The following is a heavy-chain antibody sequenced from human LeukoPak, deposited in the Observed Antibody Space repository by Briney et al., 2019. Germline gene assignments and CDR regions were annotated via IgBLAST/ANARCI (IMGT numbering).Heavy chain of an antibody. CDR3: ARFGVDYDMDV. V-gene: IGHV4-59*11. D-gene: IGHD3-16*01. CDR1: GGSISGHY. Sequence: PSETLSLTCTVSGGSISGHYWTWIRQPPGEGLEWIGQIHYSGRPDYNPSLKSRVTISVDTSKNQLSLKVTSVTGADTAVYYCARFGVDYDMDVWGQGTTVTVSS. CDR2: IHYSGRP. J-gene: IGHJ6*02.